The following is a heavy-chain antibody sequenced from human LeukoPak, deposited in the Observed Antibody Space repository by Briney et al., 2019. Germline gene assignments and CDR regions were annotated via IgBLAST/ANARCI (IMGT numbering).Heavy chain of an antibody. D-gene: IGHD3-16*02. CDR1: GFTVSNNF. CDR2: IYSGGST. Sequence: GSLRLSCAASGFTVSNNFISWVRQAPGKGLEWVSIIYSGGSTYYTDSVKGRFTISRDNSKNTLFLQMNNLRAEDTAVYYCARASDSVWGSYRYFFDYWGQGTLVTVSS. J-gene: IGHJ4*02. V-gene: IGHV3-53*01. CDR3: ARASDSVWGSYRYFFDY.